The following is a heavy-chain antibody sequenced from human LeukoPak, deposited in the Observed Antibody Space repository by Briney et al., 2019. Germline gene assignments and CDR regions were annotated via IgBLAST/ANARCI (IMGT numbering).Heavy chain of an antibody. CDR3: ARVVAVAGTIYSDC. CDR1: GFTFSSYW. Sequence: PGGSLRLSCAASGFTFSSYWMSWVRQAPGKGLEWVSVIYSGGSTYYADSVKGRFTISRDNSKNTLYLQMNSLRAEDTAVYYCARVVAVAGTIYSDCWGQGTLVTVSS. J-gene: IGHJ4*02. D-gene: IGHD6-19*01. CDR2: IYSGGST. V-gene: IGHV3-53*01.